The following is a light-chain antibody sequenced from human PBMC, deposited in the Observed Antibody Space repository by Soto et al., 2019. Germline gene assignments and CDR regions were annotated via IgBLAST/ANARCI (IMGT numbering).Light chain of an antibody. J-gene: IGKJ4*01. CDR2: AAS. V-gene: IGKV1-39*01. Sequence: DIQMTQSPFSLSASVGDRVTISCRPSQNIKNYLNWYQQRPGKAPTLLIFAASTLQSGVPSRFSGSGSGTDFTLTISSLQPEDFATYYCQQSYSTRLTFGGGTKVEI. CDR3: QQSYSTRLT. CDR1: QNIKNY.